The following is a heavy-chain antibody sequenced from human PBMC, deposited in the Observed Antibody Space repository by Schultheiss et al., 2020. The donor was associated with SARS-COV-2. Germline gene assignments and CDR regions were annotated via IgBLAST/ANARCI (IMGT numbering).Heavy chain of an antibody. CDR2: IDWDDDK. Sequence: QTLSLTCAVSGYSISSGYYWSWIRQPPGKALEWLALIDWDDDKYYSTSLRTRLTISKDTSKNQVVLTMTNMEPVDTATYYCARAPIVGGFDPWGQGTLVTVSS. V-gene: IGHV2-70*01. D-gene: IGHD1-26*01. CDR1: GYSISSGYY. CDR3: ARAPIVGGFDP. J-gene: IGHJ5*02.